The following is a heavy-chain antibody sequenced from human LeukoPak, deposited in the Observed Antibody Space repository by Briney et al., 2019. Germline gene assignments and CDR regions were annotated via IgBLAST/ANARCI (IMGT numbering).Heavy chain of an antibody. CDR2: INPNSGGT. CDR3: ARGTPGSYLGY. J-gene: IGHJ4*02. V-gene: IGHV1-2*04. Sequence: ASVKVSCKASGYTFTAYYMHWVRQAPGQGLEWMGWINPNSGGTNYAQKFKGWVTLTRDTSINTTYMELSRLASDVTAVYFCARGTPGSYLGYWGQGTLVTVSP. D-gene: IGHD3-16*02. CDR1: GYTFTAYY.